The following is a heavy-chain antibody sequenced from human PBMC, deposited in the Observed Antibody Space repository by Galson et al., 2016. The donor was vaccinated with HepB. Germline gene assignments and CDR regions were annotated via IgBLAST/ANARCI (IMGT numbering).Heavy chain of an antibody. CDR2: IVVGSGNT. CDR3: TRVYYDISGGYYTGLDV. Sequence: SVKVSCKASGFTFSSSAVQWVRQARGQQLEWIGWIVVGSGNTKYAHKFQERVTITRDMYTSTAYLELSSLRAEDTAVYYCTRVYYDISGGYYTGLDVWGRGTLVTISS. D-gene: IGHD3-22*01. CDR1: GFTFSSSA. J-gene: IGHJ4*02. V-gene: IGHV1-58*01.